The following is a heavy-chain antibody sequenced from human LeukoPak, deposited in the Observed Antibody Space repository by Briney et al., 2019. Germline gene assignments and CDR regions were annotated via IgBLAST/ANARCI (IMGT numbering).Heavy chain of an antibody. CDR1: GFAFNNYG. Sequence: PGGSLRLSCAPSGFAFNNYGMNWVRQVPGKGLVWVSGINSDGSGTAYADSVKGRFTISRDKAINTVFLQMISLRVEDTAVYYCARGGRYFDWLPFDYWGQGILVTVSS. J-gene: IGHJ4*02. D-gene: IGHD3-9*01. CDR3: ARGGRYFDWLPFDY. V-gene: IGHV3-74*01. CDR2: INSDGSGT.